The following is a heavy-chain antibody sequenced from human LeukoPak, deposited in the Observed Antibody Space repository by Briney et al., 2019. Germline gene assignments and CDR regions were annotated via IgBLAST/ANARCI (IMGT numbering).Heavy chain of an antibody. CDR3: AKGWASYYYGSGSYYPSDHFDY. CDR2: ISYDGSNK. Sequence: GGSLRPSCAASGFTFSSYGMHWVRQAPGKGLEWVAVISYDGSNKYYADSVKGRFTISRDSSKNTLYLQMNSLRAEDTAVYYCAKGWASYYYGSGSYYPSDHFDYWGQGTLVTVSS. D-gene: IGHD3-10*01. J-gene: IGHJ4*02. V-gene: IGHV3-30*18. CDR1: GFTFSSYG.